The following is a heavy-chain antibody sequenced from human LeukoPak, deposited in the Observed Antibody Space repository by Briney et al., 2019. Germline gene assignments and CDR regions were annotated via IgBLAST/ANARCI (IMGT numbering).Heavy chain of an antibody. D-gene: IGHD4-17*01. CDR1: GGSFSGYY. CDR2: INHSGST. J-gene: IGHJ4*02. V-gene: IGHV4-34*01. CDR3: ARLDYGDYQDY. Sequence: PSETLSLTCAVYGGSFSGYYCSWIRQPPGKGLEWIGEINHSGSTNYNPSLKSRVTISVDTSKNQFSLKLSSVTAADTAVYYCARLDYGDYQDYWGRGNLVTVSS.